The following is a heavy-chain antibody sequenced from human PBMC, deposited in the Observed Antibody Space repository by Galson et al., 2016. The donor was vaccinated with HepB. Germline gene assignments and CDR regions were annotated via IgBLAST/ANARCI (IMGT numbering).Heavy chain of an antibody. D-gene: IGHD3-22*01. V-gene: IGHV1-69*13. CDR1: GGTFSSYA. CDR3: ARGSHYYDSSGPFAY. J-gene: IGHJ4*02. CDR2: IIPIFATA. Sequence: SVKVSCKASGGTFSSYAISWVRQAPGQGLEWMGRIIPIFATAHYAQRFHGRVTITADESTSTAYMELSSLRSEDTAVYYCARGSHYYDSSGPFAYWGQGTLVTVSS.